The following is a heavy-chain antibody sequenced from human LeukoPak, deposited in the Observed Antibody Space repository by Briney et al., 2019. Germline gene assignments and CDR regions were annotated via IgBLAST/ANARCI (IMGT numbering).Heavy chain of an antibody. CDR2: ISAYNGNT. V-gene: IGHV1-18*01. Sequence: ASVKVSCKASGYTFTSYGISWVRQAPGQGLEWMGWISAYNGNTNYAQKLQGRVTMTTDTSTSTAYMELRSLRSDDTAVYYCARVLYYYGSGSYPERYYYYYGMDVWGQGTTVTVSS. CDR3: ARVLYYYGSGSYPERYYYYYGMDV. J-gene: IGHJ6*02. CDR1: GYTFTSYG. D-gene: IGHD3-10*01.